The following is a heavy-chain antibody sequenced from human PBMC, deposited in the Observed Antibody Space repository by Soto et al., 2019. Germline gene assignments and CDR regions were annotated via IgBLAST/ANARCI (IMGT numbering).Heavy chain of an antibody. V-gene: IGHV1-8*01. J-gene: IGHJ4*02. CDR3: ARVSFNALLRFPFDL. CDR1: GYSFTSYD. Sequence: QVQLVQSGAEVKKPGASVKVSCKAPGYSFTSYDVNWVRQASGQGLEWLGWMNPKSGSTVIAQKFQGRVTMTRDSSISTAYMELSSLRPDDSAIYYCARVSFNALLRFPFDLWGQGTEVTVSS. CDR2: MNPKSGST. D-gene: IGHD5-12*01.